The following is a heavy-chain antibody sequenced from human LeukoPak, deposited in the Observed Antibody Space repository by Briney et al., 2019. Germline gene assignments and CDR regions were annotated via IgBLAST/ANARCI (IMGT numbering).Heavy chain of an antibody. J-gene: IGHJ5*02. V-gene: IGHV1-8*01. D-gene: IGHD3-10*01. CDR1: GYTFTSYD. CDR3: ARGRMVRGVGNWFDP. CDR2: MNPNSGNT. Sequence: GASVKVSCKASGYTFTSYDINWVRQATGQGLEWMGWMNPNSGNTGYAQKFQGRVTMTRNTYISTAYMELSSLRSEDTAVYYCARGRMVRGVGNWFDPWGQGTLVTVSS.